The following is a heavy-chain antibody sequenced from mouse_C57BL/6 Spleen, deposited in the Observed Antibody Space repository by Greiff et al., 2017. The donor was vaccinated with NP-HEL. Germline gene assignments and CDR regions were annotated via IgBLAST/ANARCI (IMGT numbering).Heavy chain of an antibody. J-gene: IGHJ4*01. V-gene: IGHV1-85*01. D-gene: IGHD4-1*01. CDR2: IYPRDGST. CDR1: GYTFTSYD. CDR3: AREGNWDGGSAMDY. Sequence: QVQLKESGPELVKPGASVKLSCKASGYTFTSYDINWVKQRPGQGLEWIGWIYPRDGSTKYNEKFKGKATLTVDTSSSTAYMELHSLTSEDSAVYFCAREGNWDGGSAMDYWGQGTSVTVSS.